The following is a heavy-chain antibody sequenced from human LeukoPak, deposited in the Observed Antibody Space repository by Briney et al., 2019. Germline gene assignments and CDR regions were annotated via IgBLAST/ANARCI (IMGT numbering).Heavy chain of an antibody. J-gene: IGHJ4*02. V-gene: IGHV4-38-2*02. CDR2: IYHSGST. Sequence: PSETLSLTCTVSGYSISSGYYWGWIRQPPGKGLEWIGSIYHSGSTYYNPSLKSRVTISVDTSKNQFSLKLSSVTAADTAVYYCARVIAPNIVATFDYWGQGTLVTVSS. CDR1: GYSISSGYY. D-gene: IGHD5-12*01. CDR3: ARVIAPNIVATFDY.